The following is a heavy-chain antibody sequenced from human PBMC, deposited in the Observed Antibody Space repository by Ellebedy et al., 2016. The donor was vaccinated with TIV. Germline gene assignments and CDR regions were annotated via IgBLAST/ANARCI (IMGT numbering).Heavy chain of an antibody. J-gene: IGHJ5*02. CDR2: IYYSGRT. CDR1: GGSISSYY. CDR3: ARVPQLYNWFDP. Sequence: MPSETLSLTCTVSGGSISSYYWSWIRQPPGKGLEWIGYIYYSGRTSYNPSLKSRVTISVDTSKNQFSLKLSSVTAADTAVYYCARVPQLYNWFDPWGQGTLVTVSS. V-gene: IGHV4-59*01.